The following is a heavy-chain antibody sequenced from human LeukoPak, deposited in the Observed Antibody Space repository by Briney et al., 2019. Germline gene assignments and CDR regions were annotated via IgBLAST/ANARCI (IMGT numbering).Heavy chain of an antibody. J-gene: IGHJ6*02. CDR1: GFTFSSYS. D-gene: IGHD6-19*01. CDR3: ARDGAWEQWLVGLYYYYGMDV. CDR2: ISSSSSYI. Sequence: GGSLRLSCAASGFTFSSYSMNWVRQAPGKGLEWVSSISSSSSYIYYADSVKGRFTISRDNAKNSLYLQMNSLRAEDTAVYYCARDGAWEQWLVGLYYYYGMDVWGQGTTVTVSS. V-gene: IGHV3-21*01.